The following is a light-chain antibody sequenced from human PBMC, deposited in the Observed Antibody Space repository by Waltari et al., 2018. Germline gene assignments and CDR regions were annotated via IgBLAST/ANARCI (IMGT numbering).Light chain of an antibody. CDR3: HQYNNWPPWT. J-gene: IGKJ1*01. Sequence: ETVMTQSPATLFVSPGERATLSCRASQSVSRNLAWYQQKPGQAPRLLIYETSTRATGSPARCSGSGSGTEFTLTISSLQSEDVAIYHCHQYNNWPPWTFGQGTKVEIK. CDR2: ETS. V-gene: IGKV3-15*01. CDR1: QSVSRN.